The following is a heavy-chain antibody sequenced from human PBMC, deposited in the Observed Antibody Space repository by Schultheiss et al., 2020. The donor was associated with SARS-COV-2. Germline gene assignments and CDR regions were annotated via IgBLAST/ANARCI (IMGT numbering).Heavy chain of an antibody. D-gene: IGHD3-10*01. J-gene: IGHJ6*02. V-gene: IGHV3-30*02. CDR1: GFTFSSYG. CDR2: IWYDGSNK. Sequence: GGSLRLSCAASGFTFSSYGMHWVRQAPGKGQEWVAVIWYDGSNKYYADSVKGRFTISRDNSKNTLYLQMNSLRAEDTAVYYCVKFGELLGLSGVGFPNYYYYYGMDVWGQGTTVTVSS. CDR3: VKFGELLGLSGVGFPNYYYYYGMDV.